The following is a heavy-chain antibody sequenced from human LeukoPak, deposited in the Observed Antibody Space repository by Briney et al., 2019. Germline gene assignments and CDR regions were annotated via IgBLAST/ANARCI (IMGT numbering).Heavy chain of an antibody. CDR2: IYTSGST. D-gene: IGHD2-15*01. CDR1: GGSISSGSYY. V-gene: IGHV4-61*02. Sequence: SETLSLTCTVSGGSISSGSYYWSWIRQPAGKGLEWTGRIYTSGSTNYNPSLKSRVTMSVDTSKNQFSLKLSSVTAADTAVYYCARVGFCSGGICLSYNWFDPWGQGTLVIVSS. CDR3: ARVGFCSGGICLSYNWFDP. J-gene: IGHJ5*02.